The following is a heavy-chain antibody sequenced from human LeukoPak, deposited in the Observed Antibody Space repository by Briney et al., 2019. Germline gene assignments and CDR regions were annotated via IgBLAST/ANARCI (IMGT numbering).Heavy chain of an antibody. CDR1: GFTFSDYY. Sequence: GGSLRLSCAASGFTFSDYYMSWIRQAPGKGLEWVSYISSSGSTIYYADSVKGRFTISRDNAKNSLYLQMNSLRAEDTAVYYCARGSDSYGYSYYYMDVWGKGTTVTVSS. J-gene: IGHJ6*03. CDR2: ISSSGSTI. V-gene: IGHV3-11*01. D-gene: IGHD5-18*01. CDR3: ARGSDSYGYSYYYMDV.